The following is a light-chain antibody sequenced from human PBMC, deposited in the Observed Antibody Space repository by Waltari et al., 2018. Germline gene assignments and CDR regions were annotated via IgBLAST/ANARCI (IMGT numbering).Light chain of an antibody. Sequence: QSVVTPPPSASGTPGQSVTISCSGSSSNIGRYYVPWYQQLPGTAPKLLISRDNRRPSGVPDRFSGSKSGTSASLGISGLRSEDEADYYCAAWDDSLRGQVFGGGTKLTVL. V-gene: IGLV1-47*01. CDR1: SSNIGRYY. CDR2: RDN. CDR3: AAWDDSLRGQV. J-gene: IGLJ3*02.